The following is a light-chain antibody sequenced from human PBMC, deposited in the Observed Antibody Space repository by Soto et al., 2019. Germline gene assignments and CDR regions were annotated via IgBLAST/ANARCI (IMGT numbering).Light chain of an antibody. Sequence: QLVLTQPPSASGTPGQRVTISCSGSSSNIGSNTVSWYQQLPGTAPKLLIYTNNQRPSGVPDRFSGSKSGTSASLAISGLQSEDEADYYCAAWDDSLNGVVFGGGTKVTVL. CDR2: TNN. J-gene: IGLJ2*01. V-gene: IGLV1-44*01. CDR1: SSNIGSNT. CDR3: AAWDDSLNGVV.